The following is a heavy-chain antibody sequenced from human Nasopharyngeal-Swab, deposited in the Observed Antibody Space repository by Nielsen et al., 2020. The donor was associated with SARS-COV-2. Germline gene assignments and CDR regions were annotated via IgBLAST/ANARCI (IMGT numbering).Heavy chain of an antibody. D-gene: IGHD6-13*01. V-gene: IGHV3-13*01. Sequence: GESLKISCASSGFTFSSYDMHWVRQATGKGLEWVSAIGTAGDTYYPGSVKGRFTISRENAKNSLYLQMNSLRAGDTAVYYCARDRVDSRSWGYYYYGMDVWGQGTTVTVSS. J-gene: IGHJ6*02. CDR2: IGTAGDT. CDR3: ARDRVDSRSWGYYYYGMDV. CDR1: GFTFSSYD.